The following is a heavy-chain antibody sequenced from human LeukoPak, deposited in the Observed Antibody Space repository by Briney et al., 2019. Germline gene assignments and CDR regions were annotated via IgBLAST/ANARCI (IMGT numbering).Heavy chain of an antibody. V-gene: IGHV4-34*01. CDR1: GGSFSGYY. Sequence: SETLSLTCAVYGGSFSGYYWSWIRQPPGKGLEWIGSIYYSGSTYYNPSLKSRVTISVDTSKNQFSLKLNSVTAADTAMYYCARYCSGGSCYRNSDAFDIWGQGTMVTVSS. CDR3: ARYCSGGSCYRNSDAFDI. J-gene: IGHJ3*02. D-gene: IGHD2-15*01. CDR2: IYYSGST.